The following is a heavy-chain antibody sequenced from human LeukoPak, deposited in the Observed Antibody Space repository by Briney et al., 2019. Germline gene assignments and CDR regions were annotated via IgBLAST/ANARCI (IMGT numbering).Heavy chain of an antibody. CDR2: ISYDGSNK. D-gene: IGHD5-18*01. Sequence: GGSLRLSCAASGFTFSSYGMHWVRQAPGKGLEWVAVISYDGSNKYYADSVKGRFTISRDSSKNALYLQMNSLRAEDTAVYYCAKDLTAMVNQGFDYWGQGTLVTVSS. V-gene: IGHV3-30*18. CDR1: GFTFSSYG. CDR3: AKDLTAMVNQGFDY. J-gene: IGHJ4*02.